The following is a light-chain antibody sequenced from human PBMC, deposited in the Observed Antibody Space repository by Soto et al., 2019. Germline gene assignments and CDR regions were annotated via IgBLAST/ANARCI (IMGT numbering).Light chain of an antibody. V-gene: IGLV2-14*01. CDR3: SSYTSSNTLV. CDR1: SSDVGGYNY. Sequence: QSALTQPASVSGSPGQSITISCTGTSSDVGGYNYVSWYQQYPGKVPKLMIYEVSNRPSGVSIRFSGSKSDNTAFLTISGLQAEDEADYYCSSYTSSNTLVFGEGTKLTVL. CDR2: EVS. J-gene: IGLJ2*01.